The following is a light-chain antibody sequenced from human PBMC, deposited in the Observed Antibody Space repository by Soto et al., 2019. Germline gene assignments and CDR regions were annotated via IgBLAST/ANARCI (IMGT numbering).Light chain of an antibody. CDR3: QTYDSRHYV. CDR2: GNT. V-gene: IGLV1-40*01. CDR1: SSNIGAGYG. J-gene: IGLJ1*01. Sequence: QSVLTQPPSVSGAPGQRVTISCTGSSSNIGAGYGVHWYQQVPGTAPKLLIYGNTNRPSGVPDRFSGSKAGTSASLAITGLQAEDEADYYCQTYDSRHYVFGTGTKLTVL.